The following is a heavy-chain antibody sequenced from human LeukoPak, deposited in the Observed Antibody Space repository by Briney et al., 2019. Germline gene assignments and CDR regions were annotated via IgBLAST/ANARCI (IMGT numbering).Heavy chain of an antibody. J-gene: IGHJ4*02. CDR3: AKVWGTTVTFYYFDY. CDR2: ISGSGGST. D-gene: IGHD4-17*01. Sequence: PGGSLRLSCAASGFTFSSYGMHWVRQAPGKGLEWVSAISGSGGSTYYADSVKGRFTISRDNSKNTLYLQMNSLRAEDTAVYYCAKVWGTTVTFYYFDYWGQGTLVTVSS. CDR1: GFTFSSYG. V-gene: IGHV3-23*01.